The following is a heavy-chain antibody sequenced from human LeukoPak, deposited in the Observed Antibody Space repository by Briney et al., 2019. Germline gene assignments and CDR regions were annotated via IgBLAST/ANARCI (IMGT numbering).Heavy chain of an antibody. CDR3: ARDSTLAAAGGVGNFDY. CDR1: GFTFSSYA. Sequence: GSLRLSCAASGFTFSSYAMHWVRQAPGKGLEWVAVISYDGSNKYYADSVKGRFTISRDNSKNTLYLQMNSLRAEDTALYYCARDSTLAAAGGVGNFDYWGQGTLVTVSS. CDR2: ISYDGSNK. D-gene: IGHD6-13*01. J-gene: IGHJ4*02. V-gene: IGHV3-30*04.